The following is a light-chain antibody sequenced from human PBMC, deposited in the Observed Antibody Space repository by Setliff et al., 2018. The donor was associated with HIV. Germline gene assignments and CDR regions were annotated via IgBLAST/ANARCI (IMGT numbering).Light chain of an antibody. J-gene: IGKJ1*01. CDR1: QSLRSSY. CDR3: QQYDSSIRT. CDR2: GAS. V-gene: IGKV3-20*01. Sequence: EIVLTQSPGTLSLSPGERATLSCRASQSLRSSYLAWYQQKPGQAPRLLMYGASSRATGIPDRFSGSGSGTDFTLTITRVEPEDFAVYYCQQYDSSIRTFGQGTKVDIK.